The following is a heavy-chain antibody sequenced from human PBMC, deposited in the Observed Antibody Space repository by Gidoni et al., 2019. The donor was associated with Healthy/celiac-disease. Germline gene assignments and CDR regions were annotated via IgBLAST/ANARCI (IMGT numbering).Heavy chain of an antibody. CDR2: INQDGRET. J-gene: IGHJ4*02. V-gene: IGHV3-7*01. CDR1: GFTLSRYC. CDR3: ARWYA. Sequence: EVQLVESGGGLVQTGGSQQLSRAASGFTLSRYCRSWVRQGPGKGLEWVANINQDGRETYYVDSVKELFTISRDNAKISLYLRMNSLRAEDTAVYYCARWYAWGQGTLVTVSS. D-gene: IGHD2-8*01.